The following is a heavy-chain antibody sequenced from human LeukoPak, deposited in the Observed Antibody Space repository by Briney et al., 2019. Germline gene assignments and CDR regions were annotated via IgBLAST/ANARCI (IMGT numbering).Heavy chain of an antibody. CDR1: GFTFSSYS. V-gene: IGHV3-21*01. CDR2: ISSSSSYT. J-gene: IGHJ5*02. CDR3: ARGGGTYYDFWSGNNWFDP. D-gene: IGHD3-3*01. Sequence: GGSLRLSCAASGFTFSSYSMNWVRQAPGKGLEWVSSISSSSSYTNYADSVKGRFTISRDNAKNSLYLQMNSLRAEDTAVYYCARGGGTYYDFWSGNNWFDPWGQGTLVTVSS.